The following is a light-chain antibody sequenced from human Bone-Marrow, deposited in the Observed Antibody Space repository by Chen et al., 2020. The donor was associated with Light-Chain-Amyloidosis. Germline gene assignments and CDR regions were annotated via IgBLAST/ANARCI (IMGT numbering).Light chain of an antibody. CDR3: QHYGTSFR. V-gene: IGKV3-20*01. Sequence: EIVLPQSPGTLSLSPGERATLSCRASQSVSFYLAWYQQKPGQAPRLLIYDASTRATGIPDRFSGSGSGTDFTLTISRLEPEDFAVYYCQHYGTSFRFGQGTKVDIK. CDR1: QSVSFY. J-gene: IGKJ1*01. CDR2: DAS.